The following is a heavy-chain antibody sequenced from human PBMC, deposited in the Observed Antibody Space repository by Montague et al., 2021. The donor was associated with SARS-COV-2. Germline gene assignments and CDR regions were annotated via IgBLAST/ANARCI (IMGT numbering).Heavy chain of an antibody. CDR2: IDHRGSS. V-gene: IGHV4-34*01. CDR3: ARGHLGTTMVVVVMVGAQFYFDY. D-gene: IGHD3-22*01. CDR1: GESFSGFY. Sequence: SETLSLTCAVYGESFSGFYWTWIRQHPGKGLEWIGEIDHRGSSNYNQSLKSRVTISVDKSKNQFSLRLNSVTAAETGVYYCARGHLGTTMVVVVMVGAQFYFDYWGQGRLVTVSS. J-gene: IGHJ4*02.